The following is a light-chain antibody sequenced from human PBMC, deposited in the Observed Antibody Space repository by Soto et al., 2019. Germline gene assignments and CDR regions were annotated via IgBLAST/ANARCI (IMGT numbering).Light chain of an antibody. V-gene: IGKV3-20*01. CDR1: QSVTNNY. CDR2: GAS. Sequence: EIVLTQSPGTLSLSPGDTATLSCRASQSVTNNYLAWYQQKPGQAPRFLIYGASRRATGIPDRFSGSGSGTDFTLTISRLEPEDFAVYYCQQYNNWPPVTFGQGTKVDIK. J-gene: IGKJ1*01. CDR3: QQYNNWPPVT.